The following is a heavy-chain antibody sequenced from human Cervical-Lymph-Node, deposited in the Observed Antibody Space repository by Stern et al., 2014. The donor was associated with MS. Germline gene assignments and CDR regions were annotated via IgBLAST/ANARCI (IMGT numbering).Heavy chain of an antibody. Sequence: EVQLEESGGGLVKPGGSLRLSCAASGFTFSSYSMNWVRQAPGKGLEWVASISSGGSTIYYADSLKGRFTISRDKAKNSLYLQMNSLRAEDTAVYYCARGRGGNCRYYFDYWGQGTLVTVSS. V-gene: IGHV3-21*01. CDR3: ARGRGGNCRYYFDY. CDR2: ISSGGSTI. J-gene: IGHJ4*02. D-gene: IGHD4-23*01. CDR1: GFTFSSYS.